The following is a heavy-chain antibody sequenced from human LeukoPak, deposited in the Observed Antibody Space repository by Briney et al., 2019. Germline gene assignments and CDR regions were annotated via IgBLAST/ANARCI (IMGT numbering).Heavy chain of an antibody. CDR2: ISYDGSNK. V-gene: IGHV3-30*18. D-gene: IGHD5-12*01. J-gene: IGHJ4*02. CDR3: AKLGYSGYDPFDY. Sequence: PGGSLRLSCAASGFTFSSYGMHWVRQAPGKGLEWVAVISYDGSNKYYADSVKGRFTISRDNSKNTLYLQMNSLRAEDTAVYYCAKLGYSGYDPFDYWGQGTLVTVSS. CDR1: GFTFSSYG.